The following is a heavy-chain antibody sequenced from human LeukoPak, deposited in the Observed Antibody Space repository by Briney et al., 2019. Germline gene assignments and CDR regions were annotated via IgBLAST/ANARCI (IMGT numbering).Heavy chain of an antibody. CDR3: ATERNWVFDY. V-gene: IGHV3-23*01. CDR2: ITGSGGST. D-gene: IGHD7-27*01. CDR1: GFTFSSYA. J-gene: IGHJ4*02. Sequence: GGSLRLSCAASGFTFSSYAMSWVRQAPGKGLEWVSAITGSGGSTYYADSVKGRFTVSRDNSKNTLYVQMNSLRAEDTAVYYCATERNWVFDYWGQGTLVTVSS.